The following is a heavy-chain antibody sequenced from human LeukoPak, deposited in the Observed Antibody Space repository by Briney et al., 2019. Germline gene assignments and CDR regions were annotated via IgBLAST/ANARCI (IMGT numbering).Heavy chain of an antibody. CDR2: TYHSGST. Sequence: RPSGTLSLTCAVSGGSISSSNWWSWVRQPPGKGLEWIGETYHSGSTNYNPSLKSRVTISVDKSKNQFSLKLSSVTAADTAVYYCASYGYYGSGSYYSIPYYFDYWGQGTLVTVSS. V-gene: IGHV4-4*02. CDR3: ASYGYYGSGSYYSIPYYFDY. D-gene: IGHD3-10*01. J-gene: IGHJ4*02. CDR1: GGSISSSNW.